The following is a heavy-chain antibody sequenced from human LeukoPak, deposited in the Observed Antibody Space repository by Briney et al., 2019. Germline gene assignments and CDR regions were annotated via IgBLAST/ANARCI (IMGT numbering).Heavy chain of an antibody. V-gene: IGHV4-34*01. CDR2: INHSGST. CDR1: GGSFSGYY. D-gene: IGHD3-22*01. CDR3: ARDTGEYYDSSGYTYYFDY. Sequence: TSETLSLTCAVYGGSFSGYYWSWIRQPPGKGLEWIGEINHSGSTNYNPSLKSRVTISVDTSKNQFSLKLSSVTAADTAVYHCARDTGEYYDSSGYTYYFDYWGQGTLVTVSS. J-gene: IGHJ4*02.